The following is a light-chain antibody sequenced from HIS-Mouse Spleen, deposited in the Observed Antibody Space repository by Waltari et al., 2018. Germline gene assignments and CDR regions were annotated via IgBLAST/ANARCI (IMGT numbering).Light chain of an antibody. CDR3: KQARNWPWT. J-gene: IGKJ1*01. V-gene: IGKV3-11*01. CDR2: DAS. CDR1: QSVSSY. Sequence: EIVLTQYPATLSLSPGERATLSCRASQSVSSYLAWYQQKPGQAPRLLIYDASNRATGIPARFSGSGSGTDFTLTISRLEPEDFAVYYCKQARNWPWTFGQGTKVEIK.